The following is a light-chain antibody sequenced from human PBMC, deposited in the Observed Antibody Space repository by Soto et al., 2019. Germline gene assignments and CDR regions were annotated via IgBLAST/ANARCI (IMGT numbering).Light chain of an antibody. Sequence: DIQMTQSPSTLSASVGDRVTISCRASQSIQTWLAWYQQRPGKAPNLLIFDASDLVSGVSSRFSGSGSGADFTLTISSLQADDFATYYCQQYESYPYTFGRGTRLEIK. CDR2: DAS. CDR3: QQYESYPYT. CDR1: QSIQTW. V-gene: IGKV1-5*01. J-gene: IGKJ2*01.